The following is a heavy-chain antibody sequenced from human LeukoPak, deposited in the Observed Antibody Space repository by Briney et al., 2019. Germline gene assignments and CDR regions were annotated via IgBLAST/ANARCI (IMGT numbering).Heavy chain of an antibody. V-gene: IGHV3-13*05. CDR3: AREGGGDRRGAFDI. Sequence: GGSLRLSCAASGFXFSSYDMHWVRQPTGKGLEWVSAIGSAGDPYYPGSVKGRFTISRENAENSLYLQMNSLRVGDTAVYYCAREGGGDRRGAFDIWGQGTMVTVSS. CDR1: GFXFSSYD. D-gene: IGHD2-21*02. CDR2: IGSAGDP. J-gene: IGHJ3*02.